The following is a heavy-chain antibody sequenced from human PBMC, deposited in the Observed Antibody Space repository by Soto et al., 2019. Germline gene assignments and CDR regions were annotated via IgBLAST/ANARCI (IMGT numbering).Heavy chain of an antibody. CDR2: TYHTGST. Sequence: QVQLQESGPGLVKPSQTLSLTCTVSGGSISVGVYYWNWIRQLPGKGPEWIGYTYHTGSTYYNPSLESRVTIPVDPSKNQFSLRLSSVTAADTAVYYCARIGNPDASLYFDYWGQGTLVTVSS. D-gene: IGHD2-2*01. CDR1: GGSISVGVYY. J-gene: IGHJ4*02. CDR3: ARIGNPDASLYFDY. V-gene: IGHV4-31*03.